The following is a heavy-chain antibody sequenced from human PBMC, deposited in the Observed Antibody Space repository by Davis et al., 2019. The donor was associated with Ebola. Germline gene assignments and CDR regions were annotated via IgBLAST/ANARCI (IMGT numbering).Heavy chain of an antibody. CDR2: IYPGDSDT. V-gene: IGHV5-51*01. J-gene: IGHJ4*02. CDR1: GYSFSSYW. CDR3: ARRWEVTAPFDY. D-gene: IGHD1-26*01. Sequence: PGGSLRLSCKGSGYSFSSYWIGWVRQMPGKGLEWMGIIYPGDSDTRYSPSFQGQVTISADKSISTAYLQWSSLKASDTAMYYCARRWEVTAPFDYWGQGTLVTVSS.